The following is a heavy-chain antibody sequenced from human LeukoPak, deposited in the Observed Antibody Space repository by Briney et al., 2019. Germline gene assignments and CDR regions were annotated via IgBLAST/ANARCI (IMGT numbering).Heavy chain of an antibody. V-gene: IGHV1-46*01. CDR1: GYTFTRYY. CDR2: INPSGGST. CDR3: ARRYCSGGSCYSEKGGFDP. J-gene: IGHJ5*02. D-gene: IGHD2-15*01. Sequence: ASVKVSCKASGYTFTRYYMHWVRQAPGQGLEWMGIINPSGGSTSYAQKFQGRVTMTRDTSTSTVYMEFNSLRSEDTAVYYCARRYCSGGSCYSEKGGFDPWGQGTLVTVSS.